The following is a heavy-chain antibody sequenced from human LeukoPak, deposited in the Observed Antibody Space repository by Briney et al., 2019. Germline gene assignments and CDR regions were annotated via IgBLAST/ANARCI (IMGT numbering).Heavy chain of an antibody. J-gene: IGHJ4*02. CDR1: GFTFSNNA. CDR2: ITSGGGAT. CDR3: ARDPPRAAWVFDY. D-gene: IGHD6-25*01. Sequence: GGSLRLSCAASGFTFSNNAMSWVRQAPGKALEWVSAITSGGGATSYAGSVKGRFTISRDNSKNTLYLQMNSLRAEDTAVYYCARDPPRAAWVFDYWGQGTLVSVSS. V-gene: IGHV3-23*01.